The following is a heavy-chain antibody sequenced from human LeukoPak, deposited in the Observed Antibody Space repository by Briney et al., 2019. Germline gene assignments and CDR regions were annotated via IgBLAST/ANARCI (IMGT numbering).Heavy chain of an antibody. CDR2: ISPGDSDT. Sequence: GESLKISCKGSGFSFTNYRIAWVRQMPGKGLEWMGIISPGDSDTRYSPSFQGQVTISADKSIITAYLQWSSLRASDTAMYYCARRRKSSSSSSGWFDPWGQGTLVTVSS. J-gene: IGHJ5*02. CDR3: ARRRKSSSSSSGWFDP. D-gene: IGHD6-6*01. V-gene: IGHV5-51*01. CDR1: GFSFTNYR.